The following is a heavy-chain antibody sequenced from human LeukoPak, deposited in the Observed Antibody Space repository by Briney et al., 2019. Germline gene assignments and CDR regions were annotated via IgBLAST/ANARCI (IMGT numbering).Heavy chain of an antibody. CDR1: GGSISSGGYS. CDR2: IHYSGST. D-gene: IGHD1-26*01. Sequence: PSETLSLTCAVSGGSISSGGYSWSWIRQPPGKGLEWVGYIHYSGSTNYNPSLKSRVTISVDTSKNQFSLELSSVTAADTAVYYCARVRVGATGVPFDYWGQGTLVTVSS. J-gene: IGHJ4*02. V-gene: IGHV4-61*08. CDR3: ARVRVGATGVPFDY.